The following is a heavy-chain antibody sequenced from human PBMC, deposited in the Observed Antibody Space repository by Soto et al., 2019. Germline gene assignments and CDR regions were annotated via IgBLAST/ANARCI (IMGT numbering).Heavy chain of an antibody. Sequence: ASVKVSCKASGGTFSSFGISWVRQAPGQGLEWMGGITPVFGRPNYAQRFRGRLTITADESTSTSYMELIDLGSEDTAVYYCAREGSGYNFWGQGTQVTVSS. V-gene: IGHV1-69*13. CDR3: AREGSGYNF. CDR1: GGTFSSFG. D-gene: IGHD5-12*01. J-gene: IGHJ1*01. CDR2: ITPVFGRP.